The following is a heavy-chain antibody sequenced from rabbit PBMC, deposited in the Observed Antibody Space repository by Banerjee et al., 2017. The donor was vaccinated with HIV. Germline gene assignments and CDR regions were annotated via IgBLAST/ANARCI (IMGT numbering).Heavy chain of an antibody. CDR1: GFSFSSSYW. D-gene: IGHD8-1*01. CDR3: VRRDYGSSTYYDL. CDR2: INTGSGST. J-gene: IGHJ3*01. V-gene: IGHV1S45*01. Sequence: QEQLEESGGDLVKPEGSLTLTCTASGFSFSSSYWICWVRQAPGKGLELIGCINTGSGSTWYAGWVNGRFTISKTSSTTVTLQMTSLTAADTATYFCVRRDYGSSTYYDLWGQGTLVTVS.